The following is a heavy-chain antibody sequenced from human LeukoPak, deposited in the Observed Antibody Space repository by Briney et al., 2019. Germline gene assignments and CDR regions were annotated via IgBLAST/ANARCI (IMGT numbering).Heavy chain of an antibody. CDR1: GFTFSSYS. CDR3: ARSYSGNIRPSKFDY. J-gene: IGHJ4*02. Sequence: GGSLRLSCAASGFTFSSYSMKWVRQAPGKGREWVSFTSSSSSYIYYADSVKGRFTISRDNAKNSLYLQMNSLRAEDTAVYYCARSYSGNIRPSKFDYWGQGTLVTVSS. D-gene: IGHD2-21*01. V-gene: IGHV3-21*01. CDR2: TSSSSSYI.